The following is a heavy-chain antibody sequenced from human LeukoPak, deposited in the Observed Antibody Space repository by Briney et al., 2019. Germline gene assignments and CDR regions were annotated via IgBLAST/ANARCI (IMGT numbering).Heavy chain of an antibody. Sequence: ASVKVSCKASGGTFSSYAISWVRQAPGQGLEWMGGIIPIFGTANYAQKFQGRVTITADESTSTAYMELSSLRSEDTAVYYCAREARGFGEYYYGMDVWGQGTTVTVSS. CDR1: GGTFSSYA. J-gene: IGHJ6*02. D-gene: IGHD3-10*01. CDR3: AREARGFGEYYYGMDV. CDR2: IIPIFGTA. V-gene: IGHV1-69*01.